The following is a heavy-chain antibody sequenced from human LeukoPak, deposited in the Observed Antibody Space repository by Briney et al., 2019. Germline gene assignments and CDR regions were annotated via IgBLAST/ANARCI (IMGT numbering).Heavy chain of an antibody. Sequence: PGGSLRLSCAASGFTFSSYSMNWVRQAPGKGLEWVSSISSSSSYIYYADSVKGRFTISRDNAKNSLYLQMNSLGAEDTAVYYCARVFSSKGDYWGQGTLVTVSS. D-gene: IGHD6-13*01. CDR3: ARVFSSKGDY. CDR1: GFTFSSYS. V-gene: IGHV3-21*01. J-gene: IGHJ4*02. CDR2: ISSSSSYI.